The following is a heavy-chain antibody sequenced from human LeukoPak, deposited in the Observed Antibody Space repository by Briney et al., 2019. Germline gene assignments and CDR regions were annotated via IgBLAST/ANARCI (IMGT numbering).Heavy chain of an antibody. Sequence: GGALRLSCAASGFSFNAYWMAGVRQAPGTGLKGVASINPAGSDTFHLDPVKGRFSLSRDHAKNFVSLQLTSLRADDTAVYYCATLGLAAALDLWGQGTLVTVSS. V-gene: IGHV3-7*01. D-gene: IGHD3-16*01. J-gene: IGHJ4*02. CDR2: INPAGSDT. CDR1: GFSFNAYW. CDR3: ATLGLAAALDL.